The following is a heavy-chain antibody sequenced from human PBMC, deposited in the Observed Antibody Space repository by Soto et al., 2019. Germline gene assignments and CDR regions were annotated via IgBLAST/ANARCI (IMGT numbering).Heavy chain of an antibody. V-gene: IGHV3-23*01. D-gene: IGHD6-19*01. CDR1: GFSFSTYA. Sequence: EVQLLESGGGLVQPGGSLRLSCAASGFSFSTYAMGWVRQVPGKGLEWVSSINAGGSTTNYADSVKGRFTISRDNSENTLYLQMNGVRVEDTAIYYCTGTWGYSSGSYYFDYWGQGTLVTVSP. CDR3: TGTWGYSSGSYYFDY. J-gene: IGHJ4*02. CDR2: INAGGSTT.